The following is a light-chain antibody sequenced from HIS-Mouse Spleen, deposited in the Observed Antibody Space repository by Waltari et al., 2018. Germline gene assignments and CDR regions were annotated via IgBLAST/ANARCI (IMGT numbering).Light chain of an antibody. CDR1: QGISSY. V-gene: IGKV1-8*01. Sequence: AIRMTQSPSSLSASTGERVTITSRSSQGISSYLAWYQQKPGKAPKLLIYAASTLQSGVPSRFSGSGSGTDFTLTISCLQSEDFATYYCQQYYSYPRTFGQGTKVEIK. CDR3: QQYYSYPRT. J-gene: IGKJ1*01. CDR2: AAS.